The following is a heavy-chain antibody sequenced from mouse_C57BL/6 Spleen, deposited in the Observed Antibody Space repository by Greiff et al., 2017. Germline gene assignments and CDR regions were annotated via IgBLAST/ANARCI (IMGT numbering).Heavy chain of an antibody. V-gene: IGHV5-17*01. CDR2: ISRGSSTI. J-gene: IGHJ2*01. D-gene: IGHD4-1*02. Sequence: EVKVEESGAGLVKPGASLKLSCAASGFTFSDYGMHWVRQAPEQGLEWVAYISRGSSTIDYADTVKGRFTITRDNAKNTLCLQMTSLRSEDTAMYYCASSTGFDDWGQGTTLTVSS. CDR3: ASSTGFDD. CDR1: GFTFSDYG.